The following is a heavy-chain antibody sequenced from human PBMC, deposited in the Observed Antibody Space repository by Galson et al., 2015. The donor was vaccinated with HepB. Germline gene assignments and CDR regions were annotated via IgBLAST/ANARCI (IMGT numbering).Heavy chain of an antibody. V-gene: IGHV1-46*01. Sequence: SVKVSCKASGYTFTTYYMFWVRQAPGQGLEWMGMINPSGGSTSYSQKFQGTVIMTRDTSTSTVYLELSSLRSEDTAVYYCARYSSTMAFDYWGQGTLVTVSS. D-gene: IGHD2-2*01. CDR3: ARYSSTMAFDY. J-gene: IGHJ4*02. CDR2: INPSGGST. CDR1: GYTFTTYY.